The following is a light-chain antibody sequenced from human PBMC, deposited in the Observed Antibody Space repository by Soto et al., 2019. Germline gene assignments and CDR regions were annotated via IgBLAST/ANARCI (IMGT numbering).Light chain of an antibody. CDR3: QQSYNTPRT. V-gene: IGKV1-39*01. CDR1: QRVSTF. CDR2: AAS. J-gene: IGKJ1*01. Sequence: DIQMTQSPSSLSASVGDTITITCRASQRVSTFLNWYQQKPGKAPKFLIYAASSLQSGVPSRFSGRGSGTEFNLSISGLQPDDFATYYCQQSYNTPRTFGQGTKVEV.